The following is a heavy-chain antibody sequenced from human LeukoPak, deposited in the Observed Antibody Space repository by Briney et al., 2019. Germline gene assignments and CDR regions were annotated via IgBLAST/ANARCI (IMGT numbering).Heavy chain of an antibody. CDR3: ARDGNLDY. J-gene: IGHJ4*02. V-gene: IGHV1-2*02. D-gene: IGHD1-1*01. Sequence: ASVKVSCKASGYTFTDYYMHWVRQAPGQGLEWMGWINPNSGGTNSAQKFQGRVTMTRDTSISTAYMELSSLRSDDTAVYYCARDGNLDYWGQGTLVTVSS. CDR1: GYTFTDYY. CDR2: INPNSGGT.